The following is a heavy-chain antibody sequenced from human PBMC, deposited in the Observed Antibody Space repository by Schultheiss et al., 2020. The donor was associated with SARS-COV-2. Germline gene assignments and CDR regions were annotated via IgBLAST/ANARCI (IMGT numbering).Heavy chain of an antibody. CDR3: ARDPLYDFWSGYWHGMDV. V-gene: IGHV3-30*04. CDR1: GFTFSNYA. D-gene: IGHD3-3*01. Sequence: GGSLRLSCAASGFTFSNYAMPWVRQAPGKGLEWVALISYDGSNIYYADSVKGRFTISRDNSKNTLYLQMSSLRAEDTAVYYCARDPLYDFWSGYWHGMDVWGQGTTVTVSS. J-gene: IGHJ6*02. CDR2: ISYDGSNI.